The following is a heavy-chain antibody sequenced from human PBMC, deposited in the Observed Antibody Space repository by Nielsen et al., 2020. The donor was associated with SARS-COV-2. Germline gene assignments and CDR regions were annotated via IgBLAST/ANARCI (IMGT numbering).Heavy chain of an antibody. Sequence: SETLSLTCTVSGGSISSYYWSWIRHPPGKGLEWIGEINHSGSTNYNPSLKSRVTISVDTSKNQFSLKLSSVTAADTAVYYCARLGYCSSTSCYRVLDYWGQGTLVTVSS. V-gene: IGHV4-34*01. J-gene: IGHJ4*02. CDR1: GGSISSYY. CDR3: ARLGYCSSTSCYRVLDY. D-gene: IGHD2-2*02. CDR2: INHSGST.